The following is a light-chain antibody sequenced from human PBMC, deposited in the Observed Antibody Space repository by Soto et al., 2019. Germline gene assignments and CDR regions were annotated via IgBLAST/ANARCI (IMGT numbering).Light chain of an antibody. CDR3: HQYATSSTT. CDR1: QSTSVY. V-gene: IGKV1-5*01. CDR2: GVS. J-gene: IGKJ2*01. Sequence: DIQMTQSPSTLSASVGDRVTITCRASQSTSVYFAWYQQRPREAPKLLIYGVSSLETGVPTRFSGSGSGTEFTLTVSSLKPTDFATYYCHQYATSSTTFGQGTKLEI.